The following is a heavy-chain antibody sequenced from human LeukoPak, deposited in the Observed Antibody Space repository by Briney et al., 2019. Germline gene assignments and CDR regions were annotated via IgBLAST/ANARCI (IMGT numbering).Heavy chain of an antibody. CDR2: MYYSGSS. D-gene: IGHD2-2*01. Sequence: SETLSLTCTVSGGSISSSTYYWGWIRQPPGKGLEWIGIMYYSGSSSYNPSLKSRVTISVGTSKNQFSLRLTSVTAADTAVYYCARYSSSQGWFDPWGQGTLVTVSS. J-gene: IGHJ5*02. V-gene: IGHV4-39*01. CDR3: ARYSSSQGWFDP. CDR1: GGSISSSTYY.